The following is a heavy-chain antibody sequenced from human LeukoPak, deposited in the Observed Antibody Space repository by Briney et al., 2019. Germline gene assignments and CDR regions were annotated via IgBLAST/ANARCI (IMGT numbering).Heavy chain of an antibody. Sequence: GGSLRLSCAASGFTFSSYGMHWVRQAPGKGLVWVSRINSDGSSRSYADSVKGRFTISRDNAKNTLYLQMNSLRAEDTAVYYCARGDACSSTTCYGVFDFWGQGTLVTVSS. CDR2: INSDGSSR. V-gene: IGHV3-74*01. CDR3: ARGDACSSTTCYGVFDF. D-gene: IGHD2-2*01. CDR1: GFTFSSYG. J-gene: IGHJ4*02.